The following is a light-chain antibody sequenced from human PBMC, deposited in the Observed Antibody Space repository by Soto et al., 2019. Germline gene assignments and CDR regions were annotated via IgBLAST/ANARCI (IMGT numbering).Light chain of an antibody. CDR3: QHYAYT. CDR1: QSVIRSY. V-gene: IGKV3-20*01. Sequence: EIVLTQSPGTLSLSPGERATLSCRASQSVIRSYFAWYQQKPGQAPRLLIYNESIRATGIPDRFSGSGSGTDFTLTVSRLEPEDFAVYYCQHYAYTFGQGTKVEIK. J-gene: IGKJ2*01. CDR2: NES.